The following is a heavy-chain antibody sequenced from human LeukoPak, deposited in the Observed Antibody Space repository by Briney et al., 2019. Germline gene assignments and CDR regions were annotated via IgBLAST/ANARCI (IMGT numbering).Heavy chain of an antibody. CDR2: IYTSGST. D-gene: IGHD3-3*01. Sequence: KPSETLSLTCTVSGDSISSGTYYWNWIRQPAGKGLEWIGRIYTSGSTIYNPSLKSRVTISVDTSKNQFSLKLSSVTAADTAVYYCARDLGDYWSGFRSYFFDYWGQGTLVTVSS. CDR3: ARDLGDYWSGFRSYFFDY. J-gene: IGHJ4*02. CDR1: GDSISSGTYY. V-gene: IGHV4-61*02.